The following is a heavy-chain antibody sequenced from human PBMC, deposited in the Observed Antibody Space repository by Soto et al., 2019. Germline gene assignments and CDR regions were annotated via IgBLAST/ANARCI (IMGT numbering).Heavy chain of an antibody. D-gene: IGHD3-9*01. Sequence: QVRLVESGGGVVQPGRSLRLSCAASGFTFSSYGMHWVRQAPGKGLEWVAVIWYDGSNKYYADSVKGRFTISRDNSKNTLYLQMNSLRAEDTAVYYCARDRYDILTDYYYYGMDVWGQGTTVTVSS. CDR1: GFTFSSYG. V-gene: IGHV3-33*01. CDR3: ARDRYDILTDYYYYGMDV. J-gene: IGHJ6*02. CDR2: IWYDGSNK.